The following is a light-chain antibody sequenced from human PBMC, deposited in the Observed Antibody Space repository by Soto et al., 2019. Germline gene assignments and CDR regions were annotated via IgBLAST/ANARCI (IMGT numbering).Light chain of an antibody. Sequence: AIQMTQSPSSLSASVVDRVTITGRASQGIRNDLGWYQQKPGKAPKLLIYAASSLQSGVPSRFSGSGSGTDFTLTISSLQPEDFATYYCLQDYNYPWTFGQGTKVDI. J-gene: IGKJ1*01. CDR2: AAS. V-gene: IGKV1-6*01. CDR1: QGIRND. CDR3: LQDYNYPWT.